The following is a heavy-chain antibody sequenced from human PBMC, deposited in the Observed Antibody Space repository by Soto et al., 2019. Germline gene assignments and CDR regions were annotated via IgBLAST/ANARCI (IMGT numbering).Heavy chain of an antibody. V-gene: IGHV3-74*03. CDR3: AADSPHDRTVAGDF. D-gene: IGHD1-1*01. Sequence: EVRLVESGGGLVQPGGSLRLSCAASGFNFYTHWTHWVRQAPGKGLVWLARINGDGSSITYGDSMRGRLTISRDNARNTLYLQMTNLRGDDTAMYFCAADSPHDRTVAGDFWGQGALVTVSS. CDR2: INGDGSSI. J-gene: IGHJ4*02. CDR1: GFNFYTHW.